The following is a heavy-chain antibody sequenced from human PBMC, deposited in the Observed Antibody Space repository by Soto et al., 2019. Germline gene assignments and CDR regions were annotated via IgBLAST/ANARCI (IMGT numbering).Heavy chain of an antibody. CDR3: ARRNYDFWSGYLIDY. CDR2: MNPNSGNT. V-gene: IGHV1-8*02. Sequence: ASVKVSCKASGYTFTGYYMHWVRQATGQGLEWMGWMNPNSGNTGYAQKFQGRVTMTRNTSISTAYMELSSLRSEDTAVYYCARRNYDFWSGYLIDYWGQGTLVTVSS. CDR1: GYTFTGYY. J-gene: IGHJ4*02. D-gene: IGHD3-3*01.